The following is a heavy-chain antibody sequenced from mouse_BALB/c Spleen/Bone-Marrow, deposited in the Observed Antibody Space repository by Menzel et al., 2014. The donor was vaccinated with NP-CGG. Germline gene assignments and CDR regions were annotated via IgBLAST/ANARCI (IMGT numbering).Heavy chain of an antibody. D-gene: IGHD2-4*01. Sequence: EVMLVESGGGLVKSGGSLKLSCAASGFSFSNYGMSWLRQTPEKRLGWVATISGDGRYTFYSDSVKGRFTISRDNAKNNLYLQLSGLRSEDTALYYCARHAYYDQTEVSFVCWGQGTLVTVSA. V-gene: IGHV5-9-2*01. CDR2: ISGDGRYT. J-gene: IGHJ3*01. CDR3: ARHAYYDQTEVSFVC. CDR1: GFSFSNYG.